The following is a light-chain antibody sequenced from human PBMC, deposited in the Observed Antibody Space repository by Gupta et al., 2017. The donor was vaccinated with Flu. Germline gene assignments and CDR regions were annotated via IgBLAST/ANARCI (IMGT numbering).Light chain of an antibody. CDR2: YKADSDK. V-gene: IGLV5-45*01. CDR3: MISYIDAGV. Sequence: VGVYRIYWYQQKPGSPPRYRLRYKADSDKQQGSGVPSRFSGSKDASANAGILLSSGLQSEYEADYYCMISYIDAGVFGGGTKLTVL. J-gene: IGLJ3*02. CDR1: VGVYR.